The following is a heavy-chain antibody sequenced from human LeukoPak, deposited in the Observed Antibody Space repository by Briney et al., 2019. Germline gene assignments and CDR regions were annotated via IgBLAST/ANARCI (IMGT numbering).Heavy chain of an antibody. CDR3: AREIVGATMDY. J-gene: IGHJ4*02. CDR2: IWYDGSNK. Sequence: GGSLRLSCAASGFTFSSYAMPWVRQAPGKGLEWVAVIWYDGSNKYYADSVKGRFTISRDNSKNTPYLQMNSLRAEDTAVYYCAREIVGATMDYWGQGTLVTVSS. V-gene: IGHV3-33*08. D-gene: IGHD1-26*01. CDR1: GFTFSSYA.